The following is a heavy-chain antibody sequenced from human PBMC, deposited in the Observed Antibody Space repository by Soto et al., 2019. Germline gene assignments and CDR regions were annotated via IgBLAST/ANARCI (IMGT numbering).Heavy chain of an antibody. CDR1: GDSVSSNSAA. D-gene: IGHD2-15*01. J-gene: IGHJ4*02. Sequence: SQTLSLTCAISGDSVSSNSAAWNWIRQSPSRGLEWLGRTYYRSKWYNDYAVSVESRITINPDTSKNQFSLQLNSVTPEDTAVYYCARGGCSGGSCYASFDYWGQGTLVTVSS. CDR2: TYYRSKWYN. V-gene: IGHV6-1*01. CDR3: ARGGCSGGSCYASFDY.